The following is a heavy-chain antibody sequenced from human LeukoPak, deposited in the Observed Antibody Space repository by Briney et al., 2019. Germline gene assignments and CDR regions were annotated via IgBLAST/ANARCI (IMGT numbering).Heavy chain of an antibody. CDR2: IYYTGNT. Sequence: PSETLSLTCTASGGTISGYYWRWIRQPPGQGLEWIGFIYYTGNTNDNPSLKSRHTISLDTSKKQFSLKVRSLTAADTAVYYCAQFREDAYFFDYWGQGTLVTVSS. D-gene: IGHD3-10*01. CDR3: AQFREDAYFFDY. V-gene: IGHV4-59*01. J-gene: IGHJ4*02. CDR1: GGTISGYY.